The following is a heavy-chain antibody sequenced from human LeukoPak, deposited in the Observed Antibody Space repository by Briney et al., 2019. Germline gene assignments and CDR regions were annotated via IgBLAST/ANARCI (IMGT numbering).Heavy chain of an antibody. CDR3: ARTKGGNSAFDY. CDR1: GGSISSGAYY. Sequence: SETLSLTCTVSGGSISSGAYYWSRIRQHPAKGLEWIGYIRYSGSTYYNPSLKSRITMSVDTSKYQFSLTLSSVTAADTAVYYCARTKGGNSAFDYWGQGFLVTVSS. V-gene: IGHV4-31*03. D-gene: IGHD4-23*01. J-gene: IGHJ4*02. CDR2: IRYSGST.